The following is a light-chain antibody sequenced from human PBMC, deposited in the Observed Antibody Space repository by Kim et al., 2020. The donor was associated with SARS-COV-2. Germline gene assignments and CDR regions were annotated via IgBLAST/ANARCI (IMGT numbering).Light chain of an antibody. Sequence: DIQMTQSPSTLSASVGDRVTITCRASQSINNWVAWYQQKSGKAPKLLIYRASTLETGVPSRFSGSGSGTEFTLTIARVQPDDFATYYWQQYDCCTSFAQGTKVDIK. CDR3: QQYDCCTS. CDR2: RAS. V-gene: IGKV1-5*03. J-gene: IGKJ1*01. CDR1: QSINNW.